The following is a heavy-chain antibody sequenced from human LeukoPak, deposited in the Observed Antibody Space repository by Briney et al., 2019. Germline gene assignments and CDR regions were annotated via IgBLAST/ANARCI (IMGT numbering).Heavy chain of an antibody. CDR1: GYTFTDSY. V-gene: IGHV1-2*02. CDR3: ARVLRSGWYFESGY. J-gene: IGHJ4*02. CDR2: INPNGGVT. D-gene: IGHD6-19*01. Sequence: ASVKVSCKASGYTFTDSYLHWVRQAPGQGLEWMGWINPNGGVTTYAQKFHSRVTLTRDTSISTAYMELTSLTSDDTAVYFCARVLRSGWYFESGYWGQGTLVTVSS.